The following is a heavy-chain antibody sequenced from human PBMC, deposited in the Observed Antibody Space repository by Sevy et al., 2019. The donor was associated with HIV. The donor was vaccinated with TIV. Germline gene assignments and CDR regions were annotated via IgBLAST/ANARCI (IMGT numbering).Heavy chain of an antibody. D-gene: IGHD5-12*01. CDR3: ARSGGYSDNGMDV. CDR2: IGSSGDP. J-gene: IGHJ6*02. V-gene: IGHV3-13*05. Sequence: GGSLRLSCAASGLTFSSYDMHWVRQVTGKGLEWVSVIGSSGDPYYPGSVKGRFTISRENAKNSVYLQMNSLRAGDTAVYYCARSGGYSDNGMDVWGQGTTVTVSS. CDR1: GLTFSSYD.